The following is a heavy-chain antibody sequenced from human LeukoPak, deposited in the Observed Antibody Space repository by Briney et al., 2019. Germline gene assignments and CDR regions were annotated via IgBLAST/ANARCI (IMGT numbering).Heavy chain of an antibody. V-gene: IGHV1-8*01. CDR3: ARGKAHCSSTSCYGGWFDP. D-gene: IGHD2-2*01. CDR1: GYTFTSYD. J-gene: IGHJ5*02. Sequence: GASVKVSCKVSGYTFTSYDINWVPQATGQGLEWMGWMNPNRGNTGYAQKFQGRVTMTRNTSISTAYLELSSMRSEDTAVYYCARGKAHCSSTSCYGGWFDPWGQGTLVTVSS. CDR2: MNPNRGNT.